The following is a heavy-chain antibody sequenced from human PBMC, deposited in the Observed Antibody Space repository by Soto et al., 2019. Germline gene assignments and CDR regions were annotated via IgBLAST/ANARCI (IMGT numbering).Heavy chain of an antibody. CDR3: ARVVPGAEAWFGP. CDR1: GYTFSNYG. V-gene: IGHV1-18*01. Sequence: ASVKVSCKTSGYTFSNYGITGVRQAPGQPLEWLGWISLYSDGTNYAQKFQGRVSMTTDTSTTTAYMELRSLRSDDTAVYYCARVVPGAEAWFGPWGQGTLVTVSS. J-gene: IGHJ5*02. CDR2: ISLYSDGT. D-gene: IGHD2-2*01.